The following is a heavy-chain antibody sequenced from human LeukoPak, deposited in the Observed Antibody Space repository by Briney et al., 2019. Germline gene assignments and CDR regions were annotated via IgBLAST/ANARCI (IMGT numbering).Heavy chain of an antibody. CDR2: IYYSGST. J-gene: IGHJ4*02. CDR3: ARGDYDFWSGYYTGIDY. V-gene: IGHV4-59*01. D-gene: IGHD3-3*01. Sequence: KSSETLSLTCTVSGGSISSYYWSWIRQPPGKGLEWIGYIYYSGSTNYNPSLKSRVTISVDTSKNQFSLKLSSVTAADTAVYYCARGDYDFWSGYYTGIDYWGQGTLVTVSS. CDR1: GGSISSYY.